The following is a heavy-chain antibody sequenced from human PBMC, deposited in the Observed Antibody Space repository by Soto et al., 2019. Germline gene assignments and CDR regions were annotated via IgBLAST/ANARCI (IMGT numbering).Heavy chain of an antibody. CDR3: ARGGRIVDTGIRYYYYHAMDV. CDR1: GYTFTSYY. CDR2: FNPTGDTA. Sequence: ASVKVSCKASGYTFTSYYIPWVRQAPGQGLEWMGIFNPTGDTASYAQKLQGRVTMTRDTSTGTAYMELGSLRSEDTAVYYCARGGRIVDTGIRYYYYHAMDVWGQGTTVTVSS. J-gene: IGHJ6*02. D-gene: IGHD5-18*01. V-gene: IGHV1-46*01.